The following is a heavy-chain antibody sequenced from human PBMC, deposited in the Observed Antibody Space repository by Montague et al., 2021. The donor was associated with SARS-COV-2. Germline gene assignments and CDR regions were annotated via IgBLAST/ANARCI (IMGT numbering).Heavy chain of an antibody. CDR2: IYYSGST. Sequence: SETLSLTCTVSGGSVSSGSYYWSWIRQPPGKGLEWIGYIYYSGSTNYNPSLKSRVTISVDTSKNQFSLKLSSVTAADTAVYYCARDPWRITIFGVVTRYGMDVWGQGTTVIVPS. J-gene: IGHJ6*02. D-gene: IGHD3-3*01. CDR3: ARDPWRITIFGVVTRYGMDV. V-gene: IGHV4-61*01. CDR1: GGSVSSGSYY.